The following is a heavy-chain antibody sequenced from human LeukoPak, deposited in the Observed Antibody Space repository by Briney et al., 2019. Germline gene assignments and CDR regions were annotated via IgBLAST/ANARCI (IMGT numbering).Heavy chain of an antibody. Sequence: GGSLRLSCAASGFTVSSNYMSWVRQAPGRGLEWVSSIRPSGDNTYYGDSVKGRFTISRDNSKNTVYLQMNNMRVDDTAVYYCARVAGWHWFDPWGQGTLVTVSS. CDR2: IRPSGDNT. D-gene: IGHD6-19*01. V-gene: IGHV3-53*01. J-gene: IGHJ5*02. CDR1: GFTVSSNY. CDR3: ARVAGWHWFDP.